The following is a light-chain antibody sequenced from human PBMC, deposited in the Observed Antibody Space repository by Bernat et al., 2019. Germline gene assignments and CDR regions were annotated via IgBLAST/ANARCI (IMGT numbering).Light chain of an antibody. CDR2: AAS. V-gene: IGKV1-39*01. CDR3: QQSYSTPPPLG. CDR1: QSISSY. Sequence: DIQMTQSPSSLSASVGDRVTITCRASQSISSYLNWYQQKPGKAPKLLIYAASSLQSGVPSRFSGSGSGTDFTLTISSLQPEDFATYYFQQSYSTPPPLGFGPGTKVDIK. J-gene: IGKJ3*01.